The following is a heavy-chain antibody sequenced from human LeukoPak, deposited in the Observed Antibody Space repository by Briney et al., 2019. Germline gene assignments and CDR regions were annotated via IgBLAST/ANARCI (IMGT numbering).Heavy chain of an antibody. Sequence: SEALSLTCAVSGGSISRGDYSWSWIRQPPGKGLEWIGYIYYNGNTYYKPSLKSRVTISVDTSKNQFSLKLSSVTAADTAVYYCARTRYYYNSRSYGAPYYFDYWGQGTLVTVSS. CDR3: ARTRYYYNSRSYGAPYYFDY. J-gene: IGHJ4*02. CDR1: GGSISRGDYS. CDR2: IYYNGNT. V-gene: IGHV4-30-4*07. D-gene: IGHD3-10*01.